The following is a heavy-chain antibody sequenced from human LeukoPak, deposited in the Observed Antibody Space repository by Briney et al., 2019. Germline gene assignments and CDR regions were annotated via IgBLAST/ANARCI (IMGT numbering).Heavy chain of an antibody. CDR3: ARGSKFSAVTHY. V-gene: IGHV3-30*03. J-gene: IGHJ4*02. D-gene: IGHD4-17*01. CDR1: GFTFSSYG. CDR2: ISYDGSNK. Sequence: GGSLRLSCAASGFTFSSYGMHWVRQAPGKGLEWVAVISYDGSNKYYADSVKGRFTISRDNSKNTLHLQMNSLRAEDTAVYYCARGSKFSAVTHYWGQGTLVTVSS.